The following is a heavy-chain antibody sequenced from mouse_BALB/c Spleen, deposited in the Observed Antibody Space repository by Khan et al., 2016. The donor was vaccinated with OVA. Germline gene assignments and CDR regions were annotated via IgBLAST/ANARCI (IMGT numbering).Heavy chain of an antibody. CDR1: GSTFSSYS. CDR3: ADHLTGSCAY. D-gene: IGHD4-1*01. J-gene: IGHJ3*01. Sequence: EVKLVESGGDLVKPGGSLKLSCAASGSTFSSYSMSWVRQTPDKRLEWVASISSGGDYTYYPDSVKGRFTISRDNAKNTLYLQMSDLKSEDTAMYYCADHLTGSCAYWGQGTLVTVSA. V-gene: IGHV5-6*01. CDR2: ISSGGDYT.